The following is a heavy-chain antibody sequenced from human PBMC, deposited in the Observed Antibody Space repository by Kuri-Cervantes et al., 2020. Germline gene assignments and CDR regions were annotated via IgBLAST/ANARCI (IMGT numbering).Heavy chain of an antibody. V-gene: IGHV3-43D*04. CDR1: GFTFDDYA. Sequence: GGLLRLSCTASGFTFDDYAMHWVRQAPGKGLEWVSLISWDGGSTYYADSVKGRFTISRDNSKDSLYLQMNSLRVEDTAVYYCAREYSHNIDVWGKGTTVTVSS. D-gene: IGHD2-15*01. CDR2: ISWDGGST. J-gene: IGHJ6*04. CDR3: AREYSHNIDV.